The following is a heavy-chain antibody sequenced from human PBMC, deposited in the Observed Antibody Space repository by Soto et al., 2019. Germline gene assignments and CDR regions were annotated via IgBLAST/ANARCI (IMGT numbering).Heavy chain of an antibody. D-gene: IGHD1-26*01. CDR3: AWRASG. Sequence: GGSLRLSCAVSGFTFSSSEMYWVRQAPGKGLEWISYIHLSGQPIFYADSVKGRFTISRDNANNSLFLHMTSLRAEDTAGYYFAWRASGWGQGTMVTVSS. V-gene: IGHV3-48*03. CDR2: IHLSGQPI. CDR1: GFTFSSSE. J-gene: IGHJ3*01.